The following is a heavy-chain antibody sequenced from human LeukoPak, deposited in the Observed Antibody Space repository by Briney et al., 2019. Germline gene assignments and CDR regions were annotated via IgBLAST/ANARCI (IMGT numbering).Heavy chain of an antibody. J-gene: IGHJ4*02. Sequence: SQTLSLTCTVSGGSISSGGYYWSLIRQHPGKGLEWIGYIYHSGSTYYNPSLKRRLTISVDTSKNQFSLKLGSVTAADTAVYYCARSRLGRMAAAGPPDNWGQGTLVTVSS. CDR1: GGSISSGGYY. CDR3: ARSRLGRMAAAGPPDN. D-gene: IGHD6-13*01. CDR2: IYHSGST. V-gene: IGHV4-31*03.